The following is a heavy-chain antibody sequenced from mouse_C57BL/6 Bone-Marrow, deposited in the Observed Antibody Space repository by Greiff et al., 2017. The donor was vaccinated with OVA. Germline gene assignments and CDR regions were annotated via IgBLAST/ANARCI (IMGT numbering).Heavy chain of an antibody. D-gene: IGHD1-1*01. CDR3: ARHGDYGSFFDY. CDR1: GFTFSSYG. V-gene: IGHV5-6*01. Sequence: EVKLVASGGDLVKPGGSLKLSCAASGFTFSSYGLSWVRQTPDKRLEWVATLSSGGSYTYYPDSVKGRFTISRDNAKNTLYLQMSSLKSEDTAMYYCARHGDYGSFFDYWGQGTTLTVSS. J-gene: IGHJ2*01. CDR2: LSSGGSYT.